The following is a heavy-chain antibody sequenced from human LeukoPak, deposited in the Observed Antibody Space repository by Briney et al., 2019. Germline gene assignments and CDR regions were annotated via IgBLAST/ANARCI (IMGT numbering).Heavy chain of an antibody. CDR3: ARESSGWAAFDI. D-gene: IGHD6-19*01. J-gene: IGHJ3*02. Sequence: TGGSLRLSCAASGYTFSDYYMSWIRQAPGKGLEWVSLIYNGGSTYYADSVRGRFTVSRDNSKNTLYLQLYNLRAEDTAVYYCARESSGWAAFDIWGQGTMVTVSS. CDR2: IYNGGST. V-gene: IGHV3-53*01. CDR1: GYTFSDYY.